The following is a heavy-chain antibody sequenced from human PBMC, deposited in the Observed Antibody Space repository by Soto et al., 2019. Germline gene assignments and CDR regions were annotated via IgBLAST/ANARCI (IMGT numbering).Heavy chain of an antibody. CDR2: IYYSGST. J-gene: IGHJ6*02. V-gene: IGHV4-59*01. CDR3: ARDLTAARDGMDV. D-gene: IGHD6-6*01. CDR1: GGSISSYY. Sequence: PSETLSLTCTVSGGSISSYYWSWIRQPPGKGLEWIGYIYYSGSTNYNPSLKGRVTISVDTSKNQFSLKLSSVTAADTAVYYCARDLTAARDGMDVWGQGTTVTVSS.